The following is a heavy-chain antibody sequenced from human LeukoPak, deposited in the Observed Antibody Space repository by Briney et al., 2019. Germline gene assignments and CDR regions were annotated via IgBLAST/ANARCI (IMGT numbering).Heavy chain of an antibody. CDR1: GFTFSSYW. V-gene: IGHV3-74*01. D-gene: IGHD2-2*01. CDR3: ASGYCSSTSCPRGWVRGVH. CDR2: INSDGSST. J-gene: IGHJ4*02. Sequence: PGGSLRLSCAASGFTFSSYWMHWVRQAPGKGLVWVSRINSDGSSTSYADSVKGRFTISRDNAKNSLYLQMNSLRAEDTAVYYCASGYCSSTSCPRGWVRGVHWGQGTLVTVSS.